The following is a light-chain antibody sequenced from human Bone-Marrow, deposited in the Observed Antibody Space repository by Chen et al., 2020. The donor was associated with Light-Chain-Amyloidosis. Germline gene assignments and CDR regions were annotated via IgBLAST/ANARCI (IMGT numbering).Light chain of an antibody. CDR2: VVT. CDR1: SSDVGCDNL. V-gene: IGLV2-14*01. CDR3: SSYTITNTLV. Sequence: QFALTQPSSVFGSPGQSITISRLGTSSDVGCDNLVPRDQQHPDKAPKLIIFVVTKRPSWVPDRFSGSKSDNTASLTNSGLQTENEADYFCSSYTITNTLVFGSGTRVTVL. J-gene: IGLJ1*01.